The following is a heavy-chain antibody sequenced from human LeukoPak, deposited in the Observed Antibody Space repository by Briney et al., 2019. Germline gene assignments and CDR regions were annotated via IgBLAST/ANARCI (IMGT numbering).Heavy chain of an antibody. CDR2: INWNGDST. CDR1: GFSFDDYG. CDR3: ARDLRVVITGSFDS. V-gene: IGHV3-20*04. Sequence: PGGSLRLSCAASGFSFDDYGLTWVRQAPGKGLEWVSGINWNGDSTDYADSVNGRFTISRDNAKNSLYLQMNSLRAEDTALYYCARDLRVVITGSFDSWGQGTLVTVSS. D-gene: IGHD3-22*01. J-gene: IGHJ4*02.